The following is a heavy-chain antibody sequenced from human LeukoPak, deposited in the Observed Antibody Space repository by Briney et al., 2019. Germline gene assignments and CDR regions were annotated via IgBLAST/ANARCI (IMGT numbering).Heavy chain of an antibody. D-gene: IGHD6-13*01. J-gene: IGHJ4*02. CDR3: SHISSSWPDY. V-gene: IGHV3-23*01. Sequence: GGSLSLACAAAGFTLSSDAMSWVRQAPGKGLEWVSAVSGSGGSTYSADSVKGRFTISRDNSKNTLYLTMNSLRAKDTAVYYCSHISSSWPDYWGQGTLVTVSS. CDR1: GFTLSSDA. CDR2: VSGSGGST.